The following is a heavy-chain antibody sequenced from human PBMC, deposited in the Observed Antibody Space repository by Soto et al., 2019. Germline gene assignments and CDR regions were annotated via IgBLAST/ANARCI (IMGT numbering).Heavy chain of an antibody. V-gene: IGHV4-31*03. D-gene: IGHD2-2*01. J-gene: IGHJ6*03. CDR1: GGSISSGGYY. Sequence: SETLSLTCTVSGGSISSGGYYWSWIRQHPGKGLEWIGYIYYSGSTYYNPSLKSRVTISVDTSKNQFSLKLSSVTAADTAIYYCAKGGYCSSTSCYGGGYYYYYMDVWGKGTTVTVSS. CDR3: AKGGYCSSTSCYGGGYYYYYMDV. CDR2: IYYSGST.